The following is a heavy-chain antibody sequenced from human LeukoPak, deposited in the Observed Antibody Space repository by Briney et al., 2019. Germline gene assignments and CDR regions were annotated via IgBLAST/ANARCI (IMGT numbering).Heavy chain of an antibody. CDR1: GYTLTELS. V-gene: IGHV1-24*01. CDR2: FDPEDGET. Sequence: ASVKVSCKVSGYTLTELSMHWVRQAPGKGLEWMGGFDPEDGETIYAQKFQGRVTMTEDTSTDTAYMELSSLRSEDTAVYYCATARGRYRSSWYAGGWFDPWGQGTLVTVSS. CDR3: ATARGRYRSSWYAGGWFDP. J-gene: IGHJ5*02. D-gene: IGHD6-13*01.